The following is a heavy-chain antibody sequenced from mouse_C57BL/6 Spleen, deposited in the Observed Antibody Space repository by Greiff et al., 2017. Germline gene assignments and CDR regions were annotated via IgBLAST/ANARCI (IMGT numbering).Heavy chain of an antibody. D-gene: IGHD1-1*02. J-gene: IGHJ1*03. CDR3: ARSGYGLWYFDV. V-gene: IGHV1-53*01. CDR1: GSTFTSYW. Sequence: QVQLQQPGPELVKPGASVKLSCKASGSTFTSYWMHWVKPRPGQGLEWLGIITPSNGGTNYNEKFKSKATLTVDKSSSTAYMQLSSLTSEDSAVDYCARSGYGLWYFDVWGTGTTGTVSS. CDR2: ITPSNGGT.